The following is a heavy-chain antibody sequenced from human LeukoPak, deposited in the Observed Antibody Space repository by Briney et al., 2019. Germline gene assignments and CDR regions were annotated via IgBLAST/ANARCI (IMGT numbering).Heavy chain of an antibody. Sequence: PGGSLRLSCAASGFTFSSYAMNWVRPAPGKGLEWVSAISGSGSITYYADSVKGRFTISRDNSKNTLYLQMNSLRAEGTAVYYCAKGSSYYGSGSHFDYWGQGTLVTVSS. CDR1: GFTFSSYA. J-gene: IGHJ4*02. CDR3: AKGSSYYGSGSHFDY. V-gene: IGHV3-23*01. D-gene: IGHD3-10*01. CDR2: ISGSGSIT.